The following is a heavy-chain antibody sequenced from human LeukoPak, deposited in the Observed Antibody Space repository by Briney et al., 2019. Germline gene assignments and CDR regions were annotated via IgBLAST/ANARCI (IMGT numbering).Heavy chain of an antibody. J-gene: IGHJ4*02. V-gene: IGHV3-30*18. Sequence: GGSLRLSCAASGFTVSSNYMSWVRQAPGKGLEWVAVISYDGSNNYYADSVKGRFTISRDNSKNTLYLQMNSLRAEDTAVYYCAKEGGEGVTTIQWGVDYWGQGTLVTVSS. D-gene: IGHD5-12*01. CDR3: AKEGGEGVTTIQWGVDY. CDR1: GFTVSSNY. CDR2: ISYDGSNN.